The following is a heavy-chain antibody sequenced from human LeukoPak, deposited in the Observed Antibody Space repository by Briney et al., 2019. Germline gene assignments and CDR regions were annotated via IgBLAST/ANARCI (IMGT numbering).Heavy chain of an antibody. D-gene: IGHD3-16*02. CDR1: GYTLTDLY. V-gene: IGHV1-24*01. CDR3: ATGFIIITFGGVIVTSDY. CDR2: FDPEDGET. Sequence: ASVKVSCKGSGYTLTDLYMHWVRQAPGKGLEWMGGFDPEDGETIYAQKFQGRVTMTEDTSTDTAYMELSSLRSEDTAVYYCATGFIIITFGGVIVTSDYWGQGTLVTVSS. J-gene: IGHJ4*02.